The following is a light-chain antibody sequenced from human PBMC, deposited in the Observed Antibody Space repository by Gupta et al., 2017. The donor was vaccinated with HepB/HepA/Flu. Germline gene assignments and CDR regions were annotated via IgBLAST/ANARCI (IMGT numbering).Light chain of an antibody. Sequence: SYELTPPPSVSVPPGQTARITCSGDALPKQYAYWYQQKPGQAPVLVIYKDNRRPSGIPERFSGSSSGTTVTVTVSGVQAEDEADYYCQSADSSGTVVFGRGTNLTVL. CDR1: ALPKQY. CDR3: QSADSSGTVV. CDR2: KDN. J-gene: IGLJ2*01. V-gene: IGLV3-25*03.